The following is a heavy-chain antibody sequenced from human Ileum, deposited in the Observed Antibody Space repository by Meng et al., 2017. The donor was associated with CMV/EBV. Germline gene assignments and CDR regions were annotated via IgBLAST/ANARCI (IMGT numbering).Heavy chain of an antibody. D-gene: IGHD2-2*01. CDR3: VRGANYASYRVDY. CDR1: GYSFTDYF. CDR2: INPNSGDT. V-gene: IGHV1-2*02. Sequence: VQVVQSGDGLEQPGASVMVPWKASGYSFTDYFIHWLRRAPGQGLEWMGWINPNSGDTNYAQTFQDRVTVTRDTSINTVYMDFRGLTSDDTAMYYCVRGANYASYRVDYWGQGTLVTVSS. J-gene: IGHJ4*02.